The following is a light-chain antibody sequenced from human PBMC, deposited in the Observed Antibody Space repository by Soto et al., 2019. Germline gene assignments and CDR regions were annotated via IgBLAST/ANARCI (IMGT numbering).Light chain of an antibody. CDR2: EVS. V-gene: IGLV2-14*01. J-gene: IGLJ2*01. Sequence: QSALTQPASVSGSPGQSITISCTGTSSDVGGYNYVSWYQQHPGKAPKLMIYEVSNRPSGVSNRFSGSKSGNTASLTISGLQAEDEAHYYCSSYTSSSTPVFGGGTQLTVL. CDR1: SSDVGGYNY. CDR3: SSYTSSSTPV.